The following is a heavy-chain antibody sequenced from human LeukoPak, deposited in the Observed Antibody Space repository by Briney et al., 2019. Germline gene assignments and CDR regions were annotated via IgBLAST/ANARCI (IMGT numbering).Heavy chain of an antibody. J-gene: IGHJ3*02. D-gene: IGHD6-19*01. CDR3: ARPVGYSSGWYAFDI. CDR2: YYSVST. Sequence: YYSVSTNYNPSLKSRVPISVDTSKNHFSLKLSSVTAADTAVYYCARPVGYSSGWYAFDIWGQGTMVTVSS. V-gene: IGHV4-59*08.